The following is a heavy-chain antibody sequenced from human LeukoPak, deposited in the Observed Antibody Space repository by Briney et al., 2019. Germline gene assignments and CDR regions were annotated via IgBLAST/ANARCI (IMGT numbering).Heavy chain of an antibody. J-gene: IGHJ4*02. V-gene: IGHV3-7*03. CDR3: AREPTIFGVVIPPDY. CDR1: GFTFSSYW. D-gene: IGHD3-3*01. CDR2: INQDGTEK. Sequence: PGGSLRLSCAASGFTFSSYWMSWVRQAPAEGLEWVAKINQDGTEKAYVDSVRGRFTISRDNAKNSLFLQMNSLRVEDTAVYYCAREPTIFGVVIPPDYWGQGTLVTVSS.